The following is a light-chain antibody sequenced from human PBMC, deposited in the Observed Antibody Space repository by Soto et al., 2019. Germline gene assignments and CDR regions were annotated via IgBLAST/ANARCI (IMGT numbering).Light chain of an antibody. CDR1: QSVSSSY. V-gene: IGKV3-20*01. Sequence: EIVLTQSPGTLSLSQVERATLSFRASQSVSSSYLAWYQQKPGQAPRLLIYGASTRATGVPDRFSGSGSGTDFTLTISRLEPEDFAVYHCQQYGSLSWTFGQGTKVDIK. J-gene: IGKJ1*01. CDR3: QQYGSLSWT. CDR2: GAS.